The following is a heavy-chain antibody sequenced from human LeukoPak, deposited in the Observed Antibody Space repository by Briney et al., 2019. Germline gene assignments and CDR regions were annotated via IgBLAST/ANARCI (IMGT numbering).Heavy chain of an antibody. D-gene: IGHD5-24*01. CDR1: GFTVSSNY. Sequence: GGSLRLSCAASGFTVSSNYMSWVRQAPGKGLEWVSVIYSGGSTYYADSVKGRFTISRDNSKNTLYLQMNSLRAEDTAVYYCAKGGRWLQFKKGTPIDYWGQGTLVTVSS. V-gene: IGHV3-53*05. J-gene: IGHJ4*02. CDR2: IYSGGST. CDR3: AKGGRWLQFKKGTPIDY.